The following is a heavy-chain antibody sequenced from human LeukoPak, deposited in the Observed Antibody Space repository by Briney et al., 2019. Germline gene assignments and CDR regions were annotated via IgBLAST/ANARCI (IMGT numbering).Heavy chain of an antibody. CDR3: ARGPHYCGGDCFPGGYFDY. V-gene: IGHV4-59*01. D-gene: IGHD2-21*02. CDR2: IYYSGST. Sequence: SETLSLTCTVSGGSISSYYWSWIRQPPGKGLEWIGYIYYSGSTNYNPSLKSRVTISVDTSKNQFSLKLSSVTAADTAVYYCARGPHYCGGDCFPGGYFDYWGQGTLVTVSS. J-gene: IGHJ4*02. CDR1: GGSISSYY.